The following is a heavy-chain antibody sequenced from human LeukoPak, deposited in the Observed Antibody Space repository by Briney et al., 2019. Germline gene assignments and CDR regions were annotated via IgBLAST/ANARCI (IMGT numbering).Heavy chain of an antibody. CDR3: ARQRVYSSAKMGAFDI. CDR1: GYSFTSYW. V-gene: IGHV5-51*01. D-gene: IGHD6-19*01. CDR2: IYPGDSDT. J-gene: IGHJ3*02. Sequence: PGESLKISCKGSGYSFTSYWIGWVRQMPGKGLEWMGIIYPGDSDTRYSPSFQGQVTISADKSISTAYLQWSSLKASDTAMYYCARQRVYSSAKMGAFDIWGQGSMVTVSS.